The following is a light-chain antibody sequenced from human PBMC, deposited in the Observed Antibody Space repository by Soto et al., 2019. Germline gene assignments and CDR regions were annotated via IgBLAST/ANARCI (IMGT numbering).Light chain of an antibody. J-gene: IGLJ2*01. CDR2: GNS. V-gene: IGLV1-40*01. Sequence: QSVLTQPPSVSGAPGQRVTISCTGSSSNIGAGYDVHWYQQLPGTAPKLLISGNSNRPSGVPDRFSGSKSGTSASLAITGLQAEDEADYYCQSYDSSPSAYVVFGGGTKLTVL. CDR1: SSNIGAGYD. CDR3: QSYDSSPSAYVV.